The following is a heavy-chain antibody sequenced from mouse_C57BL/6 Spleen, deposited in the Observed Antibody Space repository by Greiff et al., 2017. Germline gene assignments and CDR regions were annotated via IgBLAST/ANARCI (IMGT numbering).Heavy chain of an antibody. J-gene: IGHJ2*01. Sequence: EVKLMESGPELVKPGASVKISCKASGYSFTGYYMNWVKQSTEKSLEWIGEINPSTGGTTYNQKFKAKATLTVDKSSSTAYMQLKSLTSEDSAVYYCARSGDYGYDYFDYWGQGTTLTVSS. D-gene: IGHD2-2*01. CDR3: ARSGDYGYDYFDY. CDR2: INPSTGGT. V-gene: IGHV1-42*01. CDR1: GYSFTGYY.